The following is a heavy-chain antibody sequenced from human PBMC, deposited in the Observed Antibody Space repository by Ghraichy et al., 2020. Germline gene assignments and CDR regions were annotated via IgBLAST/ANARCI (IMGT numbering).Heavy chain of an antibody. V-gene: IGHV3-23*01. CDR3: AKDEGPYYSSGDHDAFDM. D-gene: IGHD3-10*01. Sequence: GGSLRLSCLASGLTFNNYAVNWVRRAPGKGLEWVSSISGSGGTTHYADSVKGRFTISRDNSKNILFLEMNNLRAEDTAVYYCAKDEGPYYSSGDHDAFDMWGQGTKVTVSS. J-gene: IGHJ3*02. CDR1: GLTFNNYA. CDR2: ISGSGGTT.